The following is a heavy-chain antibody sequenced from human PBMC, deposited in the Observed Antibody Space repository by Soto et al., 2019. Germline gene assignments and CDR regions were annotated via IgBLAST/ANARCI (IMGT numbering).Heavy chain of an antibody. D-gene: IGHD6-13*01. CDR2: MNPNSGNT. V-gene: IGHV1-8*01. CDR3: ARRGYSSSWYYYYYYCMDV. Sequence: QVQLVQSGAEVKKPGASVKVSCKASGYTFTSYDINWVRQATGQGLEWMGWMNPNSGNTGYAQKFQGRVTMTRNTSRSPAYMEMSSLRSEDTAVYYCARRGYSSSWYYYYYYCMDVWGQGTTVTVSS. J-gene: IGHJ6*02. CDR1: GYTFTSYD.